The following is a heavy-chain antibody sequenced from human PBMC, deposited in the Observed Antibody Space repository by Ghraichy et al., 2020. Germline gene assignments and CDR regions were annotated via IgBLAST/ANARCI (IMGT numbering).Heavy chain of an antibody. CDR2: IYYSGST. Sequence: SETLSLTCTVSGGSISSSSYYWGWIRQPPGKGLEWIGSIYYSGSTYYNPSLKSRVTISVDTSKNQFSLKLSSVTAADTAVYYCARQGNDYAAFDIWGQGTMVTVSS. CDR3: ARQGNDYAAFDI. D-gene: IGHD4-17*01. CDR1: GGSISSSSYY. V-gene: IGHV4-39*01. J-gene: IGHJ3*02.